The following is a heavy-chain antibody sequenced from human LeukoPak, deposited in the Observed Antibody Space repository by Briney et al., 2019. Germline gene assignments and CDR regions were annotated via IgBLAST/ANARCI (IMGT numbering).Heavy chain of an antibody. J-gene: IGHJ4*02. Sequence: ASVKVSCKASGYMFTDYYLHWVRQAPGQGLEWMGWIKAESGRTHYAQKFQGGVTMTRDTSISTAYMELSRLRSDDTALYYCARGGKYGCSGGSCCSDYWGQGTLVTVSS. CDR2: IKAESGRT. CDR1: GYMFTDYY. V-gene: IGHV1-2*02. D-gene: IGHD2-15*01. CDR3: ARGGKYGCSGGSCCSDY.